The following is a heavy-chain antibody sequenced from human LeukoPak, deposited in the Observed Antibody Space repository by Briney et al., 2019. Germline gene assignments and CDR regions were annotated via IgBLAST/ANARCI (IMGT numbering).Heavy chain of an antibody. V-gene: IGHV3-7*01. D-gene: IGHD4-17*01. Sequence: PGGSLRLSCAASGFTFSRYYMSWVRQTRGKGGEWLANIKEDGSETYYVNSVKGRFTISRDNAKNSLYLQMSSLRAEDTAVYYCTRDENSAVPTFRFDHWGQGTLVTVSS. CDR3: TRDENSAVPTFRFDH. CDR2: IKEDGSET. J-gene: IGHJ4*02. CDR1: GFTFSRYY.